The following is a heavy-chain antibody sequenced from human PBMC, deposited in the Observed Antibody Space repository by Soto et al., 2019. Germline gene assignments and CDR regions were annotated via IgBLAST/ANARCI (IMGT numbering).Heavy chain of an antibody. CDR3: ARYRGHYYDSSGYGY. Sequence: EVQLVESGGGLVQPGGSLRLSCAASGFTFSSYSMNWVRQATGKGLEWVSYISSSSSTIYYAYSVKGRFTISRDTAKNSLYLQMNSLRDEDTAVYYCARYRGHYYDSSGYGYWGQGTMVTVSS. D-gene: IGHD3-22*01. CDR1: GFTFSSYS. CDR2: ISSSSSTI. V-gene: IGHV3-48*02. J-gene: IGHJ4*02.